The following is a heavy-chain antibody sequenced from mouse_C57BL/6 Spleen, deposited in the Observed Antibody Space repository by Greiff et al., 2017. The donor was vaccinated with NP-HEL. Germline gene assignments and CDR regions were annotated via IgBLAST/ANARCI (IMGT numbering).Heavy chain of an antibody. D-gene: IGHD4-1*01. Sequence: EVKLVESGGDLVKPGGSLKLSCAASGFTFSSYGMSWVRQTPDKRLEWVATISSGGSYTYYPDSVKGRFTISRDNAKNTLYLQMSRLKSEDTAMYYCARRWDVYFDVWGTGTTVTVSS. J-gene: IGHJ1*03. V-gene: IGHV5-6*02. CDR2: ISSGGSYT. CDR3: ARRWDVYFDV. CDR1: GFTFSSYG.